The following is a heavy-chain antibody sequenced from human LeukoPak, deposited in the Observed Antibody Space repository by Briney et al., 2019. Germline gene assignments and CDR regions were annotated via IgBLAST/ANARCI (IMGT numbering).Heavy chain of an antibody. V-gene: IGHV1-69*05. CDR1: GGTFSSYA. J-gene: IGHJ4*02. D-gene: IGHD4-11*01. CDR3: ARGPVSPDRNGFDY. Sequence: SVKVTCKASGGTFSSYAISWVRQAPGQGREWMGRIIPIFGTANYAQKFQGRVTITTDESTSTAYMELSSLRSEDTAVYYCARGPVSPDRNGFDYWGQGTLVTVSS. CDR2: IIPIFGTA.